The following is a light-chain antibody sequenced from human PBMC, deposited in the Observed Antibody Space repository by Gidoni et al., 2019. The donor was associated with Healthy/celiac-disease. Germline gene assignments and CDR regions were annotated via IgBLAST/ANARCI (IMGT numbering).Light chain of an antibody. Sequence: DIQMTQSPSSLSASVGDRVTITYRASQSISSYLNWYQQKPGKAPKLLIYAASSLQSGVPSRFSGSGSGTDFTLTISSLQPEDFATYYCQQSYSXXPTFGQGTKVEXK. CDR3: QQSYSXXPT. J-gene: IGKJ1*01. CDR2: AAS. V-gene: IGKV1-39*01. CDR1: QSISSY.